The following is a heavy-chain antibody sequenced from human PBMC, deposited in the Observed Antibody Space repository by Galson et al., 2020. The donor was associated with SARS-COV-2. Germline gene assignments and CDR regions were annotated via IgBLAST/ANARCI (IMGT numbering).Heavy chain of an antibody. D-gene: IGHD3-9*01. CDR1: GFSLSTSGMC. V-gene: IGHV2-70*01. J-gene: IGHJ4*02. Sequence: SGPTLVKPTQTLTLTCTFSGFSLSTSGMCVSWIRQPPGKALEWLALIDWDDDKYYSTSMKTRLTISKDTSKNQVVLKMTNMDPVDTATYDCARTYDDILTGYYLPFDYWGQGTLVTVSS. CDR3: ARTYDDILTGYYLPFDY. CDR2: IDWDDDK.